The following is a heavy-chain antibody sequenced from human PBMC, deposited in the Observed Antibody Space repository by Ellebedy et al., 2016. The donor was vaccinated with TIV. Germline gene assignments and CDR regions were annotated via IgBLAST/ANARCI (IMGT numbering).Heavy chain of an antibody. CDR3: ARGRRWQAPYFDY. V-gene: IGHV1-69*13. CDR2: ISPIFGTA. J-gene: IGHJ4*02. CDR1: GGPFTNDV. D-gene: IGHD4-23*01. Sequence: SVKVSXXASGGPFTNDVISWVRQAPGLGLEWMGGISPIFGTANYAQKFQGRVTLTADESTSTAYMELRSLRSDDTAVYYCARGRRWQAPYFDYWGQGTLVTVSS.